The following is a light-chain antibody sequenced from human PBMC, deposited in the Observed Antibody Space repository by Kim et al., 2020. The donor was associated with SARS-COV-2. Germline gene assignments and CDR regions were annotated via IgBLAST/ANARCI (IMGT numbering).Light chain of an antibody. CDR3: QQRNSWPPAVT. J-gene: IGKJ4*01. CDR2: DAS. V-gene: IGKV3-11*01. Sequence: PGERATLPCRASQNIYTYLAWYQQRPGQAPRLLVYDASNRATGVPDRFSGSGSGTDFTLTISSLEPEDFSLYYCQQRNSWPPAVTFGGGTKVDIK. CDR1: QNIYTY.